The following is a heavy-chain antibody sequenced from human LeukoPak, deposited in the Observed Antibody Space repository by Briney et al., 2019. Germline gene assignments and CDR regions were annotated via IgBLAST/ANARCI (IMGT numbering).Heavy chain of an antibody. V-gene: IGHV1-69*13. CDR2: IIPIFGTA. D-gene: IGHD3-9*01. J-gene: IGHJ6*03. Sequence: SVKVSCKASGGTFSSYAISWVRQAPGQGLEWMGGIIPIFGTANYAQKFQGRVTITADESASTAYMELSSLRSEDTAVYYCARGPLYYDILTGYSDGYYYMDVWGKGTTVTVSS. CDR3: ARGPLYYDILTGYSDGYYYMDV. CDR1: GGTFSSYA.